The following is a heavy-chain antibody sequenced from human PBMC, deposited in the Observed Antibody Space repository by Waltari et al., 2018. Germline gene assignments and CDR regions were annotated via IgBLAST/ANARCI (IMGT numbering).Heavy chain of an antibody. V-gene: IGHV4-59*01. CDR2: IYYSGST. J-gene: IGHJ6*02. CDR1: GGSLSSYY. CDR3: AREGTYYGMDV. Sequence: QVQLQESGPGLVKPSETLSLTCTVPGGSLSSYYWRWIRQPPGKGLEWIGYIYYSGSTNYNPSLKSRVTISVDTSKNQFSLKLSSVTAADTAVYYCAREGTYYGMDVWGQGTTVTVSS.